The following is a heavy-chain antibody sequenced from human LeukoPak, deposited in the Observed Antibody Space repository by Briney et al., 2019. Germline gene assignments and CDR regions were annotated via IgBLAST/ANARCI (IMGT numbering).Heavy chain of an antibody. Sequence: PGGSLRLSCAASGFTFSSYSMNWVRQAPGKGLEWVSSISSSSSYIYYADSVKGRFTISRDNAKNSLYLQMNSLRAEDTAVHYCTDTGPADAFDIWGQGTMVTLSS. CDR1: GFTFSSYS. V-gene: IGHV3-21*01. D-gene: IGHD1-14*01. CDR2: ISSSSSYI. J-gene: IGHJ3*02. CDR3: TDTGPADAFDI.